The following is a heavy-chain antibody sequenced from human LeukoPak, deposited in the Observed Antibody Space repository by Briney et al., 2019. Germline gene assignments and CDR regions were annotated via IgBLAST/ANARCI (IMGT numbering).Heavy chain of an antibody. J-gene: IGHJ4*02. CDR3: ARDDVWLDY. CDR1: GGSISNYH. V-gene: IGHV4-4*07. CDR2: IYSSGST. Sequence: SETLSLTCTVSGGSISNYHWTWFGHPAGRGLEWIGRIYSSGSTNYNPSLKSRVTLSVDTSKNQFSLKLTSVTAADTAVYYCARDDVWLDYWGQGTLVTVSS. D-gene: IGHD3/OR15-3a*01.